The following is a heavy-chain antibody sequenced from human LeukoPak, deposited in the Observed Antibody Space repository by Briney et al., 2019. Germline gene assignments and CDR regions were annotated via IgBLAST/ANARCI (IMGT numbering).Heavy chain of an antibody. CDR1: GFTFSSYA. CDR2: ISYDGSNK. Sequence: GGSLRLSCAASGFTFSSYAMHWVRQAPGKGLEWVAVISYDGSNKYYADSVKGRFTISRDNAKNSLYLQMNSPRAEDTAVYYCARDRLAVAGTVGVNYWFDPWGQGTLVTVSS. V-gene: IGHV3-30-3*01. J-gene: IGHJ5*02. CDR3: ARDRLAVAGTVGVNYWFDP. D-gene: IGHD6-19*01.